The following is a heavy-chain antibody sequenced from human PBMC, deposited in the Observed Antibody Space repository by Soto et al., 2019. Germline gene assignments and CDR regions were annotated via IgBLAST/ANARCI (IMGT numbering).Heavy chain of an antibody. CDR3: ARGYGSGSSFDY. D-gene: IGHD3-10*01. CDR1: GGSISSGGYY. V-gene: IGHV4-31*03. CDR2: IYYSGST. J-gene: IGHJ4*02. Sequence: SETLSLTCTVSGGSISSGGYYWSRIRQHPGKGLEWIGYIYYSGSTYYNPSLKSRVTISVDTSKNQFSLKLSSVTAADTAVYYCARGYGSGSSFDYWGQGTLVTVSS.